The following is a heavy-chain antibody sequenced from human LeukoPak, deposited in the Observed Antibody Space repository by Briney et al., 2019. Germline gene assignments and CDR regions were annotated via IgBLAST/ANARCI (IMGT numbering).Heavy chain of an antibody. CDR3: ARLGSENFDY. V-gene: IGHV4-34*01. CDR1: GGSFSGYY. Sequence: SEALSLTCAVYGGSFSGYYWSWLRQPPGRGLEWIGEINHSGSTNYNPSLKSRVTISVDTSKNQFSLKLSSVTAADTAVYYCARLGSENFDYWGQGTLVTVSS. CDR2: INHSGST. J-gene: IGHJ4*02.